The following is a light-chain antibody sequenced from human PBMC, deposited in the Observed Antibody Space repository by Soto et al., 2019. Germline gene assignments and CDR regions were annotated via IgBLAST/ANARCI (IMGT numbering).Light chain of an antibody. J-gene: IGLJ1*01. V-gene: IGLV2-11*01. CDR2: DVS. Sequence: QSALTQPRSVSGSPGQSVTISCTGTSSDVGGYNYVSWYLHHPGKAPKVMIYDVSKRPSGVPDRFSGSKSGNTASLNISGLQSEDEADYYCCSFAGNYIYVFGTGTKVTVL. CDR1: SSDVGGYNY. CDR3: CSFAGNYIYV.